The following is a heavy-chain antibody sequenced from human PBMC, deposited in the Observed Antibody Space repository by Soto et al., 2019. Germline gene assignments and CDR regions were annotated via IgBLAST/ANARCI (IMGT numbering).Heavy chain of an antibody. CDR3: ARADYYDSSGPPRALDY. V-gene: IGHV4-34*01. Sequence: SETLSLTRAVYGGAFSGYYWSWIRQPPGKGLEWIGEINHSGSTNYNPSLKSRVTISVDTSKNQFSLKLSSVTAADTAVYYCARADYYDSSGPPRALDYWGQGTLVTVSS. CDR1: GGAFSGYY. CDR2: INHSGST. J-gene: IGHJ4*02. D-gene: IGHD3-22*01.